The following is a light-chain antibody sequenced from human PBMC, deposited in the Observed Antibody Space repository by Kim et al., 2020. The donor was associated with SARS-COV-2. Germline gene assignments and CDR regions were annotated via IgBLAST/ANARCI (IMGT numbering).Light chain of an antibody. CDR2: SNN. CDR3: AAWDDSLNAVV. Sequence: QSVLTQPPSASGTPGQRVTISCSGGSSNIGSYTVDWYQQLPRTAPKLLIYSNNQRPSGVPDRFSGSKSGTSASLAFSGLQSEDDADYYCAAWDDSLNAVVFGGGTQLTVL. J-gene: IGLJ2*01. V-gene: IGLV1-44*01. CDR1: SSNIGSYT.